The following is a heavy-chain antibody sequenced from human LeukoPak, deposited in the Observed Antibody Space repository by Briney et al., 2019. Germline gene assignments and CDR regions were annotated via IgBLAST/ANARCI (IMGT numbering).Heavy chain of an antibody. J-gene: IGHJ5*02. CDR3: ARDSGTTGEVKFDP. CDR1: GGSIDSYY. V-gene: IGHV4-4*07. Sequence: RPSETLSLTCSVSGGSIDSYYLSWIRQPAGKVLEWIGRIYKSVITINPSLKSRVTVSVDTSKNQVSLKLSSVTAADTAVYYCARDSGTTGEVKFDPWGQGTLVTVSS. CDR2: IYKSVIT. D-gene: IGHD3-10*01.